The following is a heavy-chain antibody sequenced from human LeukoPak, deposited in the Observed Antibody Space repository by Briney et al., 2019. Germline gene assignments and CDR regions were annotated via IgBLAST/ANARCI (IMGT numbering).Heavy chain of an antibody. J-gene: IGHJ4*02. V-gene: IGHV3-21*04. CDR2: ISSSSSYI. D-gene: IGHD6-19*01. Sequence: GGSLRLSCAASGFTFSSYSMNWVRQAPGKGLEWVSPISSSSSYIYYADSVKGRFTISRDNAKNSLYLQMNSLRAEDTALYYCAKDSSGWSPSGFDYWGQGTLVTVSS. CDR3: AKDSSGWSPSGFDY. CDR1: GFTFSSYS.